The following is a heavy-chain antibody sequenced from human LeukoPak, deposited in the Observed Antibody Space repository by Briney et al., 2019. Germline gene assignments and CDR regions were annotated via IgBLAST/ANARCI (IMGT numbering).Heavy chain of an antibody. CDR1: GFTFSSYS. CDR3: ARDSPFWAAAGPHNWSDP. J-gene: IGHJ5*02. D-gene: IGHD6-13*01. V-gene: IGHV3-48*04. CDR2: ISSSSSTI. Sequence: QTGGSLRLSCAASGFTFSSYSMNWVRQAPGKGLEWVSYISSSSSTIHYADSVKGRFTISRDNAKNSLYLQMNSLRAEDTAVYYCARDSPFWAAAGPHNWSDPWGQGTLVTVSS.